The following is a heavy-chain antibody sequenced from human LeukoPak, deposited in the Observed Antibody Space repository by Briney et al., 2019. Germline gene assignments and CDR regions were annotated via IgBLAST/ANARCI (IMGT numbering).Heavy chain of an antibody. Sequence: SSETLSLTCTVSGGSISRYYWSWIRQPPGKGLEWIAFIYSSGSTNYNPSLKSRVTISVDTSKNQFSLRLSAVAAADTAVYYCARHSGLLYFDYWGQGNLVTVSS. CDR3: ARHSGLLYFDY. CDR1: GGSISRYY. J-gene: IGHJ4*02. CDR2: IYSSGST. V-gene: IGHV4-59*08. D-gene: IGHD3-10*01.